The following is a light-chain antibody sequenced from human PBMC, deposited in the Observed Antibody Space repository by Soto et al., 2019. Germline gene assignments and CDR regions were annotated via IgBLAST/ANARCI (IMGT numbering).Light chain of an antibody. CDR1: SSNIGSNA. Sequence: QSVLTQPPSASGTPGQRVSISCSGSSSNIGSNAVHWYQQFPGTAPRLLIYRDSQRPSGVPDRFSGSKSGTSASLVISGLQSEDEADYYCAAWNDSPYLWVFGGGTEVTVL. J-gene: IGLJ3*02. CDR3: AAWNDSPYLWV. CDR2: RDS. V-gene: IGLV1-44*01.